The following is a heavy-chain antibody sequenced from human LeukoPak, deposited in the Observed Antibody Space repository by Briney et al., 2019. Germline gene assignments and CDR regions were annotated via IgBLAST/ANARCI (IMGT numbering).Heavy chain of an antibody. D-gene: IGHD3-22*01. CDR3: ARGDYYDSNSVWFDP. V-gene: IGHV4-61*02. CDR1: GGSISSGSYY. Sequence: SETLSLTCTVSGGSISSGSYYWTWIRQPAGKGLEWIGRIYISGGTNYNPSLKSRVTITADTSKNQFSLKLSSVTAADTAEYYCARGDYYDSNSVWFDPRGQGTLVTVSS. J-gene: IGHJ5*02. CDR2: IYISGGT.